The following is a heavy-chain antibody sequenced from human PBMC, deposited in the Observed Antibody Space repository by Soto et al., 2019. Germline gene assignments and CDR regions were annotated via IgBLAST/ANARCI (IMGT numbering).Heavy chain of an antibody. CDR2: IYSSGNT. D-gene: IGHD1-26*01. V-gene: IGHV4-59*08. J-gene: IGHJ4*01. CDR1: GGSIDISY. Sequence: SETLSLTCNVSGGSIDISYWSWIRQPPGKGLDWIGYIYSSGNTNSNPSFTSRVAFSVDMSKNHISLKLTSVTAADTAVYFCARHPKKAKYVFSPNLALWGKGTLVTVSP. CDR3: ARHPKKAKYVFSPNLAL.